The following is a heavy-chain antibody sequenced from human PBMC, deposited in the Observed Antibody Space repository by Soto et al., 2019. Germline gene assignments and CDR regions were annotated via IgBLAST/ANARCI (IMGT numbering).Heavy chain of an antibody. Sequence: QVQLVQSGSEVKKPGASVKVSCKASGYTFTSYDINCVRQATGQVLEWMGWMNPHSGNTGYAQMCQGRVTRTKNTSICTAYMELSSLRSENTAVYYCARVEYDYDSSGYYLRFDYCGQGTLVTVSS. J-gene: IGHJ4*02. V-gene: IGHV1-8*01. D-gene: IGHD3-22*01. CDR2: MNPHSGNT. CDR3: ARVEYDYDSSGYYLRFDY. CDR1: GYTFTSYD.